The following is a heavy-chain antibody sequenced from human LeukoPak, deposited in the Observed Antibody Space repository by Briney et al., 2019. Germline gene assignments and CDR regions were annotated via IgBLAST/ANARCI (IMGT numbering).Heavy chain of an antibody. CDR3: ARDHSQLYSSGWQPFDY. CDR1: GFTLSSYW. Sequence: GGSLRLSCAASGFTLSSYWMSWVRQAPGKGLEWVANIKQDGSEKYYVDSVKGRFTVSRDNAKNSLFLEMNSLRAEDTAVYYCARDHSQLYSSGWQPFDYWGQGTLVTVS. D-gene: IGHD6-19*01. V-gene: IGHV3-7*01. J-gene: IGHJ4*02. CDR2: IKQDGSEK.